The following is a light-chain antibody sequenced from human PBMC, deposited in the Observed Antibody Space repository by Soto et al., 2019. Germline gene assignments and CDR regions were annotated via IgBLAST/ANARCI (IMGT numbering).Light chain of an antibody. Sequence: QSVLTQPPSASGTPGQRVTISCSGGSSNIGGNTVNWYRQVPGTAPKLLIYSNNQRPSGVPDRLSGSKSGTSASLAISGLQSEDEADYYYAAWDDSLDGLYVFGTGTKLTVL. J-gene: IGLJ1*01. CDR2: SNN. V-gene: IGLV1-44*01. CDR1: SSNIGGNT. CDR3: AAWDDSLDGLYV.